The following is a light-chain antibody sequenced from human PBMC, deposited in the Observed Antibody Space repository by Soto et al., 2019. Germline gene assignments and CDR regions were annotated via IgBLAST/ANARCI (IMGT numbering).Light chain of an antibody. CDR1: SSDVGSYNL. CDR3: CSYAGSSYV. V-gene: IGLV2-23*02. Sequence: QSVLTQPASVSGSPGQSITISCTGTSSDVGSYNLVSWYQQPPGKAPKLMIYEVSKRPSGVSNRFSGSKSGNTASLTISGLQAEDESDYYCCSYAGSSYVFGTGTKVTVL. J-gene: IGLJ1*01. CDR2: EVS.